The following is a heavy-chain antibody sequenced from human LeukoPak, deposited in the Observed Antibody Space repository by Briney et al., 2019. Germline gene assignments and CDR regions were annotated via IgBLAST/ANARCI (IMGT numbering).Heavy chain of an antibody. V-gene: IGHV1-2*02. CDR3: ARNLERVVIIGGPQVGFDP. D-gene: IGHD3-22*01. Sequence: GASVKVSCKASGYTFTGKFIHWVRQAPGQELEWMGSINSNSGDTNYVQSFQGRVTMTRDASVSTAYMELSSLRSDDTAIYYCARNLERVVIIGGPQVGFDPWGQGTLVTVSS. CDR1: GYTFTGKF. CDR2: INSNSGDT. J-gene: IGHJ5*02.